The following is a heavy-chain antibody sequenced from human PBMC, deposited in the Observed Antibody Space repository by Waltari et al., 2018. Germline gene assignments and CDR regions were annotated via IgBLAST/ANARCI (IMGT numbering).Heavy chain of an antibody. J-gene: IGHJ4*02. CDR2: ISSSSSTI. D-gene: IGHD1-26*01. CDR3: ASGWELSHFDY. Sequence: EVQLVESGGGLVQPGGSLRLSCAASGFTFSSYSMNWVRQAPGKRLEWVSYISSSSSTIYYADAVKGRFTISRDNAKNSLYLQMNSLRAEDTAVYYCASGWELSHFDYWGQGTLVTVSS. V-gene: IGHV3-48*04. CDR1: GFTFSSYS.